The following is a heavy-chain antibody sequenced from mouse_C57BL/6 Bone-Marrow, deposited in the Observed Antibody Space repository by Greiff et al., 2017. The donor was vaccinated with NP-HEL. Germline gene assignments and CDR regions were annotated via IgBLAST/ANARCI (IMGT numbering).Heavy chain of an antibody. V-gene: IGHV5-12*01. CDR2: ISNGGGST. CDR3: ARRVADWYFDV. Sequence: EVMLVESGGGLVQPGGSLKLSCAASGFTFSDYYMYWVRQTPEKRLEWVAYISNGGGSTYYPDTVKGRFTISRDNAKNTLYLQMSRLKSEDTAMYYCARRVADWYFDVWGTGTTVTVSS. J-gene: IGHJ1*03. CDR1: GFTFSDYY.